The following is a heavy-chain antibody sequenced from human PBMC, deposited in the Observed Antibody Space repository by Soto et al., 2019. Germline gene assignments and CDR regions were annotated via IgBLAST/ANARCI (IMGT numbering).Heavy chain of an antibody. CDR2: IKSKTDGGTT. J-gene: IGHJ4*02. CDR1: GFTFRNAW. V-gene: IGHV3-15*05. CDR3: AKDTGPN. Sequence: GGSLRLSCGASGFTFRNAWMSWVRQAPGKGLAWVGRIKSKTDGGTTDYAAPVKGRFTISRDDSNNTLYLQMNSLRAEDTAFYYCAKDTGPNWGQGTLVTVS.